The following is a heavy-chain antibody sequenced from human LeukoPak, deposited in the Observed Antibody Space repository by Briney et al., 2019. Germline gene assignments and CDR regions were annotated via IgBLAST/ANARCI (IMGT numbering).Heavy chain of an antibody. CDR3: ARVFVGYCSSTSCYSLDP. J-gene: IGHJ5*02. D-gene: IGHD2-2*01. V-gene: IGHV3-21*01. CDR1: KFTFRSYI. CDR2: ISSTSSYI. Sequence: LSLSSAGPKFTFRSYIMNWVRPAPWKGLERVSSISSTSSYIYYADSVRCRFTISRDNAKNSLYLQMSSLRAEDTAVYYCARVFVGYCSSTSCYSLDPWGQGTLVTVSS.